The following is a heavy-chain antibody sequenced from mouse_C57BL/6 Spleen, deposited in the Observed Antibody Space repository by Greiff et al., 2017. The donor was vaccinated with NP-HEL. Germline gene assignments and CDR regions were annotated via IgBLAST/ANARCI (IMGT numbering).Heavy chain of an antibody. CDR2: IHPNSGST. D-gene: IGHD2-2*01. CDR3: SSYGYCYYWYAMDY. V-gene: IGHV1-64*01. Sequence: QVHVKQPGAELVKPGASVKLSCKASGYTFTSYWMHWVKQRPGQGLEWIGMIHPNSGSTNYNEKFKSKATLTVDKSSSTAYMQLISLTSEDSAVSYCSSYGYCYYWYAMDYWGQGTSVTVSS. CDR1: GYTFTSYW. J-gene: IGHJ4*01.